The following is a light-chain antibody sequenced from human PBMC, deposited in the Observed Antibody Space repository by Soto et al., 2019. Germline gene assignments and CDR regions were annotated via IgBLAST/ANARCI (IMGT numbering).Light chain of an antibody. CDR2: AAS. CDR3: QQANSFPRT. V-gene: IGKV1D-12*01. J-gene: IGKJ3*01. Sequence: IQMTQPPSSVSASVGDRVTITCRASQDISVWLAWYQQKPGKAPKLLIYAASNLQTGVPSRFSGSGSGTDFTLSIHSLQPEDFATYYCQQANSFPRTFGPGTKVDIK. CDR1: QDISVW.